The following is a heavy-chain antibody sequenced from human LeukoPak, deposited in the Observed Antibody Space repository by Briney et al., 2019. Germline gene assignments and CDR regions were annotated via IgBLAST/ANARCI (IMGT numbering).Heavy chain of an antibody. CDR1: GGSISSYY. V-gene: IGHV4-59*08. J-gene: IGHJ4*02. D-gene: IGHD6-13*01. Sequence: SETLSLTCTVSGGSISSYYWSWIRQPPGKGLEWIGYIYYSGSTNYNPSLKSRVTISVDTSENQFSLKLSSVTAADTAVYYCARLTDYSSSWSDWGQGTLVTVSS. CDR2: IYYSGST. CDR3: ARLTDYSSSWSD.